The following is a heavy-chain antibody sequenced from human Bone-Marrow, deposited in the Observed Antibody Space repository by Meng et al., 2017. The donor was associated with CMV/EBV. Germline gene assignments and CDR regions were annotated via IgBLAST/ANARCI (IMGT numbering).Heavy chain of an antibody. CDR1: SYS. V-gene: IGHV3-21*01. J-gene: IGHJ4*02. CDR3: ARVSSYYDFWSGYYSEYFDY. D-gene: IGHD3-3*01. Sequence: SYSMNWVRQAPGKGLEWVSSISSSSSYIYYADSVKGRFTISRDNAKNSLYLQMNSLRAEDTAVYYCARVSSYYDFWSGYYSEYFDYWGQGTLVTVSS. CDR2: ISSSSSYI.